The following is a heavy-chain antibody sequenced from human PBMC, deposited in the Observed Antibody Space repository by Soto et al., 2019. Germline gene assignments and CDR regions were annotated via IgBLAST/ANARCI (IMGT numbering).Heavy chain of an antibody. CDR3: ARSIRGPRRFNGMDV. D-gene: IGHD1-20*01. CDR1: GFSLTSPGMC. J-gene: IGHJ6*02. Sequence: GSGPTLVNPTETLTLTYTFSGFSLTSPGMCVSWIRQSPGKALEWLALIERDDDDKYYSASLKTRLTISKDTRKNQVVLTMANMDPADTATYYCARSIRGPRRFNGMDVWGQGTTVTVSS. CDR2: IERDDDDK. V-gene: IGHV2-70*13.